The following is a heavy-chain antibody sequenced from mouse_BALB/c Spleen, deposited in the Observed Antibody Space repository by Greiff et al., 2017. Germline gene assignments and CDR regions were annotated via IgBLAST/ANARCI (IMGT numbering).Heavy chain of an antibody. Sequence: LVKPGASVKISCKASGYSFTGYYMHWVKQSHGKSLEWIGYISCYNGATSYNQKFKGKATFTVDTSSSTAYMQINSLTSEESAVYYCSRSDGAMDYWGQGTSVTVSS. J-gene: IGHJ4*01. CDR3: SRSDGAMDY. CDR2: ISCYNGAT. V-gene: IGHV1S34*01. D-gene: IGHD2-3*01. CDR1: GYSFTGYY.